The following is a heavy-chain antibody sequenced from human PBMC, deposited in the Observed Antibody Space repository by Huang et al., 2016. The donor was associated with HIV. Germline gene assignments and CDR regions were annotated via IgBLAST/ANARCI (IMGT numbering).Heavy chain of an antibody. Sequence: QVQLVESGGGVVQPGRSLRLSCAASGFLFSNYGMHWVRQAPGKGLEWVSFISYDGSNKYYTDSVKGRFSISRDNSKNTLYLQMNSLRAEDTGVYYCALKGDSSGWEYFRHWGQGTLVTVSS. CDR3: ALKGDSSGWEYFRH. D-gene: IGHD6-19*01. V-gene: IGHV3-30*03. J-gene: IGHJ1*01. CDR1: GFLFSNYG. CDR2: ISYDGSNK.